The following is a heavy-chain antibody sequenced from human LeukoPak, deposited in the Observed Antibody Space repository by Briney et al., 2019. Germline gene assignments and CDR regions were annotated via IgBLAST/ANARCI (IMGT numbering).Heavy chain of an antibody. V-gene: IGHV4-39*07. D-gene: IGHD3-3*01. J-gene: IGHJ4*02. CDR3: AGEKEWLRGGIDY. CDR1: GAAIISDTYY. CDR2: IYYSGST. Sequence: SETLSLTCTVSGAAIISDTYYWGWIRQPPGRGLEWIGSIYYSGSTYYSPSLKSRVTMSVDTSTNQFSLKLISVTAADTALYDCAGEKEWLRGGIDYWGQGTLVTVSS.